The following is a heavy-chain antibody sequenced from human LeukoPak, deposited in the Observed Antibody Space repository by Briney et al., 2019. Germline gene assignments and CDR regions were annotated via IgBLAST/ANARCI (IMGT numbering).Heavy chain of an antibody. J-gene: IGHJ3*02. CDR3: AKDGFNYTSRDNDGFDT. CDR1: GISFSSHG. D-gene: IGHD3-3*01. Sequence: GGSLRLSCAASGISFSSHGMHWVRQAPGKGLEWVSTFSGNGEWTHYTDSVKGRFTTSRDKTKNTLYLQMNSLIFEDTALYYCAKDGFNYTSRDNDGFDTWDQGTMVTVSS. CDR2: FSGNGEWT. V-gene: IGHV3-23*01.